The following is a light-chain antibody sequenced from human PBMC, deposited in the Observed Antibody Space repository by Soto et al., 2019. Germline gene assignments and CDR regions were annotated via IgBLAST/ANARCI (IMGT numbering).Light chain of an antibody. J-gene: IGKJ5*01. V-gene: IGKV3-11*01. CDR2: DAY. CDR3: QQRHMWPIT. Sequence: EVVLTQSPVTLSLSPGERATLSCRASQSFRGLLAWYQQKPGQAPRLLIYDAYNRATGIPPRFSGSGSGTDFNLTISSLEPEDSEVYYCQQRHMWPITLGQGTRLEIK. CDR1: QSFRGL.